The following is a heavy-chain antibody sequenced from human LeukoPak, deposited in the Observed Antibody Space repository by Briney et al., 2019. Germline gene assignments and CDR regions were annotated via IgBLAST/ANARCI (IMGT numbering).Heavy chain of an antibody. D-gene: IGHD6-13*01. CDR2: INSDGSST. Sequence: AGGSLRLSCAASGFTFRSHWIHWVRQAPGKGLVWVSRINSDGSSTSYADSVQGRFTISRDNAKNTLYLQMNSLRAEDTAVYYCARVRYSSIWYVDFWGQGTLVTVSS. CDR3: ARVRYSSIWYVDF. CDR1: GFTFRSHW. V-gene: IGHV3-74*01. J-gene: IGHJ4*02.